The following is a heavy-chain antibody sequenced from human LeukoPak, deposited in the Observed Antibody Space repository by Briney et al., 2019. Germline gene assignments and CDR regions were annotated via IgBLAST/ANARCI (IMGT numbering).Heavy chain of an antibody. V-gene: IGHV4-4*02. CDR3: AGKSHRSMVPAFDY. CDR2: TYHSGST. CDR1: GGSISSSYW. Sequence: SETLSLTCAVSGGSISSSYWWSWVRQPPGKGLEWIGETYHSGSTNYNPSLKSRVTISLDKSKNQFSLRLSSVTAADTALYYCAGKSHRSMVPAFDYWGQGTLVTVSS. J-gene: IGHJ4*02. D-gene: IGHD3-10*01.